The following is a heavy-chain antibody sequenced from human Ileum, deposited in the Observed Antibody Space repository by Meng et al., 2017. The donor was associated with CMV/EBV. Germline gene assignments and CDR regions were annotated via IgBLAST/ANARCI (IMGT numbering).Heavy chain of an antibody. CDR1: GFTFVSYA. J-gene: IGHJ4*02. Sequence: LPCAASGFTFVSYAMSWVRQAPGKGLEWVSSITANGVTTFYTDSVKGRFTISRDSSKNTLSLQVNSLRADDSAVYFCARGDYAYDYWGQGTLVTVSS. CDR3: ARGDYAYDY. CDR2: ITANGVTT. D-gene: IGHD4-17*01. V-gene: IGHV3-23*01.